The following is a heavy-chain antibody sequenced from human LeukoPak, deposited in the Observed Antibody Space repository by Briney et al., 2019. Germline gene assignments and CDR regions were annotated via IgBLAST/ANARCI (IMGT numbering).Heavy chain of an antibody. D-gene: IGHD3-22*01. J-gene: IGHJ4*02. CDR1: GFTFSSYA. Sequence: PGGSLRLSCAASGFTFSSYAMSWVRQAPGKGLEWVSAISGSGCSTYYAYSVKGRFTISRDNSKNTLYLQMTSLRAEDTAVYYCAKDSDYYDSSGYYYVTDYWGQGTLVTVSS. V-gene: IGHV3-23*01. CDR3: AKDSDYYDSSGYYYVTDY. CDR2: ISGSGCST.